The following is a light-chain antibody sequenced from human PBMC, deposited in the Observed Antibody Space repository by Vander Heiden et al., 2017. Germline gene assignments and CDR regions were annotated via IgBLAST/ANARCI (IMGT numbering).Light chain of an antibody. CDR1: SSDIGAYNY. J-gene: IGLJ2*01. CDR2: DVT. CDR3: SSYAGTNNWGV. Sequence: QSALTQPPSASGSPGQSATLSCTGTSSDIGAYNYVSWYQQHPGKAPKLVIYDVTKRPSGVPDRFSASKSGNTASLTVSGLRAEDEADYYCSSYAGTNNWGVFGGGTKLTVL. V-gene: IGLV2-8*01.